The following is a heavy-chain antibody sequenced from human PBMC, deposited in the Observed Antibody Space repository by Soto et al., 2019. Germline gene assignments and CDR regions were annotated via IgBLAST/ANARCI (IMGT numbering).Heavy chain of an antibody. D-gene: IGHD3-10*01. CDR2: MNPNSGNT. Sequence: ASVKVSCKASGYTFTSDDINWVRQATGQGLEWMGWMNPNSGNTGYAQKFQGRVTMTRKTSISTAYMELSSLRSEDTAVYYCARVGSGSYNWRFYYYYMDVWGKGTTVTVSS. CDR3: ARVGSGSYNWRFYYYYMDV. J-gene: IGHJ6*03. V-gene: IGHV1-8*01. CDR1: GYTFTSDD.